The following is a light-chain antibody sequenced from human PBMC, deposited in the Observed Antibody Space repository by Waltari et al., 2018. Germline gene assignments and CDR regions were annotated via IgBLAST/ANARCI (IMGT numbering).Light chain of an antibody. V-gene: IGKV1-39*01. J-gene: IGKJ1*01. CDR2: GAT. CDR1: LSSSRF. CDR3: MQGRAIPRT. Sequence: DIQMTQSPSSLAASVGDRVSITCRTSLSSSRFVNWYQQKPGKAPKLLIHGATSLQSGVPDRFSGSGSGTDFTLKISRVEAEDVGIYYCMQGRAIPRTFGQGTKVEIK.